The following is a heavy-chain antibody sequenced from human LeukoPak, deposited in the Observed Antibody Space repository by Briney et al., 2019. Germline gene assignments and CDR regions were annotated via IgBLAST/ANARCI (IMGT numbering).Heavy chain of an antibody. CDR3: AKPREQQLVLRDFDY. CDR1: GFTFSSYG. V-gene: IGHV3-23*01. D-gene: IGHD6-13*01. CDR2: ISGSGGST. J-gene: IGHJ4*02. Sequence: GGSLRLSCAASGFTFSSYGMSWVRQAPGKGLEWVSGISGSGGSTYYADSVKGRFTISRDNSKNTLYLQMNSLRAEDTAEYYCAKPREQQLVLRDFDYWGQGTLVTVSS.